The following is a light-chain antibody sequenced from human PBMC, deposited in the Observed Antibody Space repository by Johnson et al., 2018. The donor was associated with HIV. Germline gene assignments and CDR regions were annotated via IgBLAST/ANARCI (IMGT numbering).Light chain of an antibody. CDR2: DNN. V-gene: IGLV1-51*01. Sequence: HSVLTRPPSVSAAPGQKVTISCSGSSSNIGNNYVSWFQQLPGTAPKLLIYDNNKRPSGIPDRFSGSKSGTSATLGITGLQTGDEADYYCGTWNSRLSVGHVFGTGTKVTVL. CDR1: SSNIGNNY. J-gene: IGLJ1*01. CDR3: GTWNSRLSVGHV.